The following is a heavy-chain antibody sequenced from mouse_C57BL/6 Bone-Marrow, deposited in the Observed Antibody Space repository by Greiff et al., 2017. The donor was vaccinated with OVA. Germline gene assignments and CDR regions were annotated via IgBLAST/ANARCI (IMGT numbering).Heavy chain of an antibody. V-gene: IGHV1-82*01. D-gene: IGHD2-14*01. CDR1: GYAFSSSW. CDR2: IYPGDGDT. CDR3: ARWGLGRDY. Sequence: VQLQQSGPELVKPGASVKISCKASGYAFSSSWMNWVKQRPGKGLEWIGRIYPGDGDTNYNGKFKGKATLTADKSSSTAYMQLSSLTSEDSAVYFCARWGLGRDYWGQGTTLTVSS. J-gene: IGHJ2*01.